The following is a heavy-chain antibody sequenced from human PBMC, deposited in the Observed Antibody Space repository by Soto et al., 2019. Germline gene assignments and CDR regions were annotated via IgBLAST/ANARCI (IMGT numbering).Heavy chain of an antibody. V-gene: IGHV3-21*01. CDR1: GFTYSSYS. CDR3: GASSGAY. J-gene: IGHJ4*02. D-gene: IGHD2-8*02. Sequence: EVQLVESGGGLGKPGGSLRLSCAASGFTYSSYSMNWVRQAPGKGLEWVSSISRSSSYIYYADSVKGRFTISRDNAKNSLFLQMTSLRAEDTAVYYCGASSGAYWGQGTLVTVSS. CDR2: ISRSSSYI.